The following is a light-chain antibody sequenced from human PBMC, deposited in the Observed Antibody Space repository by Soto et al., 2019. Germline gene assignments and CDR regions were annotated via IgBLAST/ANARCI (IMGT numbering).Light chain of an antibody. CDR1: SSDVGGYNY. Sequence: QSVLTQPASVSGSPGQSITISCTGTSSDVGGYNYVSWYQQHPGKAPKLMIYEVSNRPSGVSNSFSGSKAGNTASLTISGRQAEDEADYYCSSYTRRSRPVVGGGTKVTVL. CDR2: EVS. J-gene: IGLJ2*01. V-gene: IGLV2-14*01. CDR3: SSYTRRSRPV.